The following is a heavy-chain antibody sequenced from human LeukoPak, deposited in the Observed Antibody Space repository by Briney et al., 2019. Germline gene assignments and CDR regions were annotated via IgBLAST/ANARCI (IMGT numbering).Heavy chain of an antibody. CDR1: GFNVSSNY. Sequence: GGSLRLSCAASGFNVSSNYMTWVRQAPGKGLECVSVIYSGGSTYYADSVKGRFTISRDNSKNPLYLQMNSLSVEDTAVYYCARAAGGDFDYWGQGTLVTVSS. CDR2: IYSGGST. J-gene: IGHJ4*02. CDR3: ARAAGGDFDY. V-gene: IGHV3-66*01.